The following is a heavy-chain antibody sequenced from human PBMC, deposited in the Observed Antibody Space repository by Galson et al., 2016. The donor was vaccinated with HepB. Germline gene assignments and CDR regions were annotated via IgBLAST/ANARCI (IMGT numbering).Heavy chain of an antibody. CDR1: VGSISSADYH. CDR2: IHNSGST. V-gene: IGHV4-31*03. J-gene: IGHJ5*02. CDR3: ARGLNIIGP. D-gene: IGHD2/OR15-2a*01. Sequence: TLSLTCTVSVGSISSADYHWSWLRQHPGKGLEWIGYIHNSGSTYYNPSVRSRVIISLDTSKNQFSLNLSSVTAADTAVYFCARGLNIIGPWGQGTLVTVSS.